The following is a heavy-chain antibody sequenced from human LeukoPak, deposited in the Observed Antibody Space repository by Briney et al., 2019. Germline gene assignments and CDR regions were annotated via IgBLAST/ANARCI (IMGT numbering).Heavy chain of an antibody. J-gene: IGHJ4*02. D-gene: IGHD6-25*01. CDR1: GFTFRDYA. CDR2: ISGYNDNT. CDR3: ARVHRPYNIGLMDY. V-gene: IGHV1-18*01. Sequence: GASVKVSCKTSGFTFRDYAIGWVRHVPGQGLEWMGWISGYNDNTNSAQRLQDRISMATDTSTDTAYMTLRSLRSDDTAVYFCARVHRPYNIGLMDYWGQGTQITVSS.